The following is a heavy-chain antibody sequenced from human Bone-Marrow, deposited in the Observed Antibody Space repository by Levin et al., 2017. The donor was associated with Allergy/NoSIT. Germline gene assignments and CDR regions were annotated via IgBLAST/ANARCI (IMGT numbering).Heavy chain of an antibody. CDR1: GYNFTNYW. CDR3: ARQFSSTVNS. V-gene: IGHV5-51*01. D-gene: IGHD6-6*01. Sequence: GESLKISCKGSGYNFTNYWIGWVRQMPGKGLEWMGIIYPGDSNSKYSPSFQGQVTISADKSISTAYLQWTSLKASDTAMYYCARQFSSTVNSWGQGTLVTVSS. J-gene: IGHJ4*02. CDR2: IYPGDSNS.